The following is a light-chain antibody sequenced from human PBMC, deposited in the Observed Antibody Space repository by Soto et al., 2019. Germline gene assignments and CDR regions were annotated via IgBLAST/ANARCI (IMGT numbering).Light chain of an antibody. V-gene: IGKV3-15*01. CDR1: QSVNSN. Sequence: ETVMTQSAATLSVSPGERATLSCRASQSVNSNLAWYQQKLGQAPRVLIFGASTRATGIPARFSGSGYGTEFSLTINSLQSEDFAVYYCQEYNTWPWTFGQGTKVDIK. CDR3: QEYNTWPWT. CDR2: GAS. J-gene: IGKJ1*01.